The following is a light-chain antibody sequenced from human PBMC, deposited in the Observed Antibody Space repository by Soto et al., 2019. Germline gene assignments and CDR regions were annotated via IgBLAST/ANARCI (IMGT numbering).Light chain of an antibody. CDR1: SSDVGGFNY. J-gene: IGLJ1*01. Sequence: QSALTQPASVSGSPGQSITISCTGTSSDVGGFNYVSWYQQHPGKAPKLLIFDVYSRPSGISNRFSGSKSGNTASLTISGLQAEDEADYYCAAWDDSLNGFVFGTGTKLTVL. V-gene: IGLV2-14*01. CDR2: DVY. CDR3: AAWDDSLNGFV.